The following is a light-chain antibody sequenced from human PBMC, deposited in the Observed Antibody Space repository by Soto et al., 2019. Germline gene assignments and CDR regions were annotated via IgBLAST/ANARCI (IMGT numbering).Light chain of an antibody. J-gene: IGKJ3*01. V-gene: IGKV3-20*01. CDR1: QSVSDSY. Sequence: EIVLTQSPGTLSLSPGERATLSCRASQSVSDSYLAWYQQKPGQAPRLLIYASSRATGIPDRFSGSGSGTDFTLTISRLEPEDFAVYYCQHYGTSALFGPGTTVYIK. CDR3: QHYGTSAL. CDR2: AS.